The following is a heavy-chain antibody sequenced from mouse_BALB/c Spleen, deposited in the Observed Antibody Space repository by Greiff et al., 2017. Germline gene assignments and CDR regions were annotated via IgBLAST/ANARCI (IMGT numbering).Heavy chain of an antibody. CDR3: ARLDYYAMDY. J-gene: IGHJ4*01. Sequence: VQLQQSGPGLVKPGALVKISCKASGYTFTSYDINWVKQRPGQGLEWIGWIYPGDGSTKYNEKFKGKATLTADKSSSTAYMQLSSLTSENSAVYFCARLDYYAMDYWGQGTSVTVSS. V-gene: IGHV1S56*01. CDR1: GYTFTSYD. CDR2: IYPGDGST.